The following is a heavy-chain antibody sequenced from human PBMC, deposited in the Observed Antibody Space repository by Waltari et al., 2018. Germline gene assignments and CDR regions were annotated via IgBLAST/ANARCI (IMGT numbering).Heavy chain of an antibody. Sequence: QLQLQESGPGLVTPSETLSLTCTVSGDSLTSDIYYWGWIRQPPGKGLEWIATISYRGATYYSPSLKSRVTISIDTSKNQFSLKVTSVTAAETAVYYCARQGYCGGDCYSDTWGQGTLVTVSP. CDR2: ISYRGAT. J-gene: IGHJ5*02. CDR1: GDSLTSDIYY. D-gene: IGHD2-21*01. CDR3: ARQGYCGGDCYSDT. V-gene: IGHV4-39*01.